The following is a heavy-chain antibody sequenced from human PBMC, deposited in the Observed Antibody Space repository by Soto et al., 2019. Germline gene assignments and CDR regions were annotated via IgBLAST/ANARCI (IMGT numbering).Heavy chain of an antibody. D-gene: IGHD1-20*01. J-gene: IGHJ3*02. Sequence: EVQLVESGGGLVQPGRSLRLSCAASGFTFDDYAMHWVRQAPGKGLEWVSGISWNSGSIGYADSVKGRFTISRDNAKNSLYLQMNSLRAEDTALYYCAKARNNHCNTGAAFDIWGQGTMVTVSS. CDR3: AKARNNHCNTGAAFDI. CDR1: GFTFDDYA. CDR2: ISWNSGSI. V-gene: IGHV3-9*01.